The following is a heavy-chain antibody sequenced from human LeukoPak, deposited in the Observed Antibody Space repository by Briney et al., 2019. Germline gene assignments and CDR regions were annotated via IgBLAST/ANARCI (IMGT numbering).Heavy chain of an antibody. V-gene: IGHV4-59*13. CDR2: IYYSGST. D-gene: IGHD5-24*01. CDR1: GGSMYSYY. J-gene: IGHJ5*02. CDR3: ARRERDGYNQNWFDP. Sequence: PSETLSLTCTVSGGSMYSYYWSWIRQPPGKGLEWIGYIYYSGSTTYNPSLKSRVTISVDTSNNQFSLKLSSVTAADTAVYYCARRERDGYNQNWFDPWGQGTLVTVSS.